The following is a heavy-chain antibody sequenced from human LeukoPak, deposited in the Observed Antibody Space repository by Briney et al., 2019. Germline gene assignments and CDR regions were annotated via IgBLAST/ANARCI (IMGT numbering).Heavy chain of an antibody. D-gene: IGHD6-13*01. CDR2: INSDGSST. Sequence: GGSLRLSCAASGFTFSSYWMHWVRQAPGKGLVWVSRINSDGSSTSYADSVKGRFTISRDNAKNTLHLQMNSLRAEDTAVYYCARGSLWQQLAHFDYWGQGTLVTVSS. CDR3: ARGSLWQQLAHFDY. CDR1: GFTFSSYW. V-gene: IGHV3-74*01. J-gene: IGHJ4*02.